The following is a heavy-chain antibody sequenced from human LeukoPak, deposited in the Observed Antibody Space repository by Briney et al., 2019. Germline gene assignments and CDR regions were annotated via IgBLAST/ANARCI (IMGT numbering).Heavy chain of an antibody. Sequence: SETLSLTCTVSGGSISSYYWSWIRQPPGKGLEWIGYIYYSGSTNYNPSLKSRVTISVDTSKNQFSLKLSSVTAADTAVYYCAGGLYYYDSSGYYYYYYMDVWGKGTTVTISS. J-gene: IGHJ6*03. CDR1: GGSISSYY. CDR3: AGGLYYYDSSGYYYYYYMDV. V-gene: IGHV4-59*01. D-gene: IGHD3-22*01. CDR2: IYYSGST.